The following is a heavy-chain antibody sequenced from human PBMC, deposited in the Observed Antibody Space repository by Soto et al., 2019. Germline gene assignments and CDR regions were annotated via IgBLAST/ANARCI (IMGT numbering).Heavy chain of an antibody. CDR3: ANGRATYGLLTHDY. V-gene: IGHV3-23*01. J-gene: IGHJ4*02. CDR2: LTGSSSNI. CDR1: GFSFRNYA. D-gene: IGHD3-10*01. Sequence: GGSLRLSCAASGFSFRNYAMSWVRQAPGKGLEWISTLTGSSSNIYYADSVKGRFAISRDNSRNTLYLQMNSLTAEDTAVYYCANGRATYGLLTHDYWGQGTLVTAPQ.